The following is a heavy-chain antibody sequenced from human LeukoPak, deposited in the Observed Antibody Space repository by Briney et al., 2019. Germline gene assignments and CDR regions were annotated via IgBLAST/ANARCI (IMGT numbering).Heavy chain of an antibody. V-gene: IGHV4-61*02. CDR3: ARVPGAIYYYYYMDV. J-gene: IGHJ6*03. D-gene: IGHD2-2*01. CDR2: IYTSGST. CDR1: GGSISSGSYY. Sequence: SETLSLTCTVSGGSISSGSYYWSWIRQPAGKGLEWIGRIYTSGSTNYNPSLKSRVTISVDTSKNQFSLKLSSVTAADTAVYYCARVPGAIYYYYYMDVWGKGTTVTVSS.